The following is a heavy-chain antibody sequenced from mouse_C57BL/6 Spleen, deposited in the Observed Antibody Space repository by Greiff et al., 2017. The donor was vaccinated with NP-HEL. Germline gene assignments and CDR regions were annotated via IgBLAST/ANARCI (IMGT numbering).Heavy chain of an antibody. V-gene: IGHV1-26*01. CDR3: ARGGDVTDYFDY. Sequence: EVQLQQSGPELVKPGASVKISCKASGYTFTDYYMNWVKQSHGKSLEWIGDINPNNGGTSYNQKFKGKATLTVDKSSSTAYMELRSLTSEDSAVYYCARGGDVTDYFDYWGQGTTLTVSS. D-gene: IGHD2-13*01. J-gene: IGHJ2*01. CDR1: GYTFTDYY. CDR2: INPNNGGT.